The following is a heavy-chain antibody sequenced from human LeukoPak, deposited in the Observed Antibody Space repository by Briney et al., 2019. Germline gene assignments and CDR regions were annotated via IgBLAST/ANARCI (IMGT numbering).Heavy chain of an antibody. J-gene: IGHJ6*03. V-gene: IGHV4-59*01. CDR1: GGSISSYY. Sequence: SETLSLTCTVSGGSISSYYWSWIRQPPGKGLEWIGYIYYSGSTNYNPSLKSRVTISVDTSKNQFSLKLSSVTAADTAVYYCARDAVDYGDYDTHYYYYMAVWGKGTTVTISS. CDR3: ARDAVDYGDYDTHYYYYMAV. D-gene: IGHD4-17*01. CDR2: IYYSGST.